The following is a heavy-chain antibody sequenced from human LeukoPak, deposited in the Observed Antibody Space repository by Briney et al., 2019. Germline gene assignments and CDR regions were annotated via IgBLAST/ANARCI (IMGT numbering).Heavy chain of an antibody. Sequence: GGSPRLSSAAPGFSFSSYSRKRGRQAPGERVGWGSSISSSSSYIYYADSVKGRFTISRDNAKSSLYLQMNSLRAEDTAVYYCARGFLRGSGIYYYYGMDVWGKGTTVTVSS. J-gene: IGHJ6*04. CDR2: ISSSSSYI. D-gene: IGHD3-10*02. CDR3: ARGFLRGSGIYYYYGMDV. V-gene: IGHV3-21*01. CDR1: GFSFSSYS.